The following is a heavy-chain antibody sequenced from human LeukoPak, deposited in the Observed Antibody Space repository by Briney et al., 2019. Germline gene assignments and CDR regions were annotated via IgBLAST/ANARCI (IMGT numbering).Heavy chain of an antibody. V-gene: IGHV3-21*01. Sequence: GGSLRLSCAASGFTFSSYSMNWVRQAPGKGLEWVSSISSSSSYIYYADSVKGRFTISRDNAKNSLYLQMNSLRAEDTAVYYCARGGSTTRFDPWGQGILVTVSS. CDR2: ISSSSSYI. CDR1: GFTFSSYS. J-gene: IGHJ5*02. CDR3: ARGGSTTRFDP. D-gene: IGHD1-26*01.